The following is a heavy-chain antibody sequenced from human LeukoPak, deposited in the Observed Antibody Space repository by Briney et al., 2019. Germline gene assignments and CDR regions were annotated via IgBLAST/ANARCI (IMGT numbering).Heavy chain of an antibody. V-gene: IGHV3-23*01. CDR2: ISGSGGST. J-gene: IGHJ5*02. CDR1: GFTFSSYA. D-gene: IGHD3-3*01. CDR3: AKDHSYDFWSSYYRA. Sequence: GGSLRLSCAASGFTFSSYAMSWVRQAPGKGLEWVSAISGSGGSTYYADSVKGRFTISRDNSKNTLYLQMNSLRAEDTAVYYCAKDHSYDFWSSYYRAWGQGTLVTVSS.